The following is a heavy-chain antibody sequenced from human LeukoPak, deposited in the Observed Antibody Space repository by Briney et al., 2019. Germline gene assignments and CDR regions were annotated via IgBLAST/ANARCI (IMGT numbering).Heavy chain of an antibody. Sequence: GASVKVSCKASGYTFTGYYMHWVRQAPGQGLEWMGWINPNSGGTNYAQKFQGRVTMTRDTSISTAYMELSRLRSDDTAVYYCAREGISGYYDSSGYAPSPGYASNWGQGILVTVSS. D-gene: IGHD3-22*01. V-gene: IGHV1-2*02. J-gene: IGHJ4*02. CDR1: GYTFTGYY. CDR2: INPNSGGT. CDR3: AREGISGYYDSSGYAPSPGYASN.